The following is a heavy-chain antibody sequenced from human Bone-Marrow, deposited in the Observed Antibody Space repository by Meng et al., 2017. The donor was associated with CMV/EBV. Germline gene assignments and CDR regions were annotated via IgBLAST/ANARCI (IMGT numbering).Heavy chain of an antibody. CDR2: VNPTGETT. Sequence: ASVKVSCKASGYTFTGYYMHWVRQAPGQGLEWMGQVNPTGETTIYAQKFQGRVTMTGDTSTSTFYMALSSLTSGDTAVYYCARPDLSLGGYAMDVWGQGTTVTGSS. CDR3: ARPDLSLGGYAMDV. V-gene: IGHV1-46*01. J-gene: IGHJ6*02. D-gene: IGHD1-26*01. CDR1: GYTFTGYY.